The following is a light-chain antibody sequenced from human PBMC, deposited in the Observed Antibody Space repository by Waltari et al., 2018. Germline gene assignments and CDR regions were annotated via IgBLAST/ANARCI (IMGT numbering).Light chain of an antibody. Sequence: IQMTQSPSSLSASVGDRVTFTCRASQGVRFLGWFQQKPGRAPKRLIYATSTLQIGVPSRFSGSGSGTEFTLTISSLQPEDVATYYCQQSYSTPYTFGQGTKLEIK. J-gene: IGKJ2*01. CDR2: ATS. CDR1: QGVRF. CDR3: QQSYSTPYT. V-gene: IGKV1-17*01.